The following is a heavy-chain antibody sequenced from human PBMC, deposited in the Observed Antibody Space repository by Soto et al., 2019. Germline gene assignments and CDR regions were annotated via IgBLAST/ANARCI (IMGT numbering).Heavy chain of an antibody. CDR1: GFTFSTSG. V-gene: IGHV3-30*18. CDR2: ISHDGGAT. CDR3: AKDWGSSGWYNWFDP. D-gene: IGHD6-13*01. Sequence: QVQLVESGGGVVQSGRSLRLSCAASGFTFSTSGMHWIRQAPGKGLEWVAMISHDGGATYYVDSVKDRFTISRDTDKNTLHLQLDSLRPEDTATYYCAKDWGSSGWYNWFDPWGKGTLVTVSS. J-gene: IGHJ5*02.